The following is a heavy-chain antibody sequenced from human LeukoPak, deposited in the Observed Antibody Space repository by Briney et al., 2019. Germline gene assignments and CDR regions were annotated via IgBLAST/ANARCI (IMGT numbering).Heavy chain of an antibody. CDR1: GGFFSGYY. Sequence: SETLSLTCAVYGGFFSGYYWSWIRQPPGKGLEWIGEINHSGSANYNPSLKSRVTISVDTSKNQFSLKLSSVTAADTAVYYCARGVTMVRGVIMNYYYYYYMDVWGKGTTVTVSS. J-gene: IGHJ6*03. CDR3: ARGVTMVRGVIMNYYYYYYMDV. D-gene: IGHD3-10*01. V-gene: IGHV4-34*01. CDR2: INHSGSA.